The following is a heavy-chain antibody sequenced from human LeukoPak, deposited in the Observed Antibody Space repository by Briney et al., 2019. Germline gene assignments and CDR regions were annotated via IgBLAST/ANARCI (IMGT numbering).Heavy chain of an antibody. V-gene: IGHV3-30-3*01. J-gene: IGHJ3*02. D-gene: IGHD1-26*01. CDR1: GFTFSSYA. CDR3: AREGGSYYPYAFDI. CDR2: ISYDGSNK. Sequence: GRSLRLSCAASGFTFSSYAMHWVRQAPGKGLEWVAVISYDGSNKYYADSVKGRFTISRDNSKNTLYLQMNSLRAEDTAVYYCAREGGSYYPYAFDIWGQGTMVTVSS.